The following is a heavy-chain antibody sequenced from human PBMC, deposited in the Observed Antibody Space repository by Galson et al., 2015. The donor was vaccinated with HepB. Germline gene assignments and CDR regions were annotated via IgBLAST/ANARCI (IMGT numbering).Heavy chain of an antibody. D-gene: IGHD3-10*01. CDR3: ARDRLWFGELFRAFDI. Sequence: SLRLSCAASGFTFSSYSMNWVRQAPGKGLEWVSSISSSSSYIYYADSVKGRFTISRDNAKNSLYLQMNSLRAEDTAVYYCARDRLWFGELFRAFDIWGQGTMVTVSS. J-gene: IGHJ3*02. V-gene: IGHV3-21*01. CDR2: ISSSSSYI. CDR1: GFTFSSYS.